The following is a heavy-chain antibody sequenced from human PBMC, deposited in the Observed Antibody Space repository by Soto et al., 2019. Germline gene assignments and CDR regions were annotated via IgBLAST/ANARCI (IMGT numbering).Heavy chain of an antibody. D-gene: IGHD2-2*01. CDR1: GLTFSGLGMKFSSYG. CDR2: IGGTGSRE. J-gene: IGHJ4*02. Sequence: QVQLLESGGGVVQPGGSLRLSCVESGLTFSGLGMKFSSYGMEWVRQAPGKGLEWVALIGGTGSREEYADSVKGRFTISRDNAKNKVYLQMNSVRGEDTGVYYCASSRRPYREYEPSRDWSQGTLVSVSS. V-gene: IGHV3-33*03. CDR3: ASSRRPYREYEPSRD.